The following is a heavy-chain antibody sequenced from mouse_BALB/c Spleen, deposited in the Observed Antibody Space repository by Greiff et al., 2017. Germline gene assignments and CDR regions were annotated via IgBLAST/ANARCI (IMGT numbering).Heavy chain of an antibody. Sequence: VKLVESGPDLVAPSQSLSITCTVSGFSLTSYGVHWVRQPPGKGLEWLVVIWSDGSTTYNSALKSRLSISKDNSKSQVFLKMNSLQTDDTAMYYCARHGYYGNYRYAMDYWGQGTSVTVSS. CDR2: IWSDGST. CDR1: GFSLTSYG. J-gene: IGHJ4*01. D-gene: IGHD2-1*01. CDR3: ARHGYYGNYRYAMDY. V-gene: IGHV2-6-2*01.